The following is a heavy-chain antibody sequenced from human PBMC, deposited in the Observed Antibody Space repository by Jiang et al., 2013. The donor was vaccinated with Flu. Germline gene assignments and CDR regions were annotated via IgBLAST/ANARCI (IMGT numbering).Heavy chain of an antibody. CDR3: ARLPALYLDY. J-gene: IGHJ4*02. V-gene: IGHV4-38-2*01. CDR2: IYHSGST. Sequence: KPSETLSLTCAVSGYSISSGYYWGWIRQPPGKGLEWIGSIYHSGSTYYNPSLKSRVTISVDTSKNQFSLKLSSVTAADTAVYYCARLPALYLDYWGQGTLVTVSS. D-gene: IGHD2/OR15-2a*01. CDR1: GYSISSGYY.